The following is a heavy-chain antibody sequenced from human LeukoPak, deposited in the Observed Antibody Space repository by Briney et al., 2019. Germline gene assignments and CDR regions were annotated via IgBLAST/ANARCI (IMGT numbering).Heavy chain of an antibody. CDR1: GYSFVGYG. J-gene: IGHJ4*02. D-gene: IGHD6-13*01. CDR3: ARGSWQLEDY. Sequence: GASVKVSCKASGYSFVGYGITWVRQAPGQGLEWMGWFNPENGNTNYAQKLQGRVTMTTDTSTSTAYMELRSLRSDDTAVYYCARGSWQLEDYWGQGTLVTVSS. CDR2: FNPENGNT. V-gene: IGHV1-18*01.